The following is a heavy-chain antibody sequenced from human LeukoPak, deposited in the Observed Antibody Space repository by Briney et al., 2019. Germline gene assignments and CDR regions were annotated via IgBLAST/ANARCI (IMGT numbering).Heavy chain of an antibody. CDR2: IHHSGST. CDR1: GGSFSGYY. D-gene: IGHD3-9*01. J-gene: IGHJ4*02. CDR3: ARGIIYNDILIGYSGRALLDY. Sequence: SETLSLTCVVYGGSFSGYYWSWIRQTPGEGLEWIGEIHHSGSTNYNPSFKSRVTISVDTSKNEFSLKLSSVAAADTAVYYCARGIIYNDILIGYSGRALLDYWGQGTLVTV. V-gene: IGHV4-34*01.